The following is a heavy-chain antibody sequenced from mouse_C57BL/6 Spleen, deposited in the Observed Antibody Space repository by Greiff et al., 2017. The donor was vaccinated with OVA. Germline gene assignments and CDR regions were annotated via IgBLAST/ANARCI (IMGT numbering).Heavy chain of an antibody. CDR2: ISNGGGST. D-gene: IGHD2-5*01. CDR3: ARQDYSNYEARDY. CDR1: GFTFSDYY. V-gene: IGHV5-12*01. J-gene: IGHJ4*01. Sequence: EVKLMESGGGLVQPGGSLKLSCAASGFTFSDYYMYWVRQTPEKRLEWVAYISNGGGSTYYPDTVKGRFTISRDNAKNTLYLQMSRLKSEDTAMYYCARQDYSNYEARDYWGQGTSVTVSS.